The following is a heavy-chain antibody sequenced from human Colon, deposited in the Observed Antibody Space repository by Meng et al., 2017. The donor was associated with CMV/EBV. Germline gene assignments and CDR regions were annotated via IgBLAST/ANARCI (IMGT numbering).Heavy chain of an antibody. CDR1: GGTFSSYT. CDR2: ISPALGIA. D-gene: IGHD3-16*01. Sequence: SVKVSCKASGGTFSSYTISWVRQAPGQGLEWMGRISPALGIASYAQKFPDRVTITADISTSTAYMELTTLRSDDTAVDYCARDVLWGSSSTYFDYWGQGTLVTVSS. J-gene: IGHJ4*02. CDR3: ARDVLWGSSSTYFDY. V-gene: IGHV1-69*04.